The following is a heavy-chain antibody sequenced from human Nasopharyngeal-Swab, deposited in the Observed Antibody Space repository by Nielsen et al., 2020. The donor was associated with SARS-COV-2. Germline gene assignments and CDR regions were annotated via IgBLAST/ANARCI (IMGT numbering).Heavy chain of an antibody. CDR1: GFTFSSYC. Sequence: GESLKISCAASGFTFSSYCMTWVRQAPGKGLEWVANINHNGSEKYYVDSVKGRFTISRDNAKNSLYLQVKSLRAEDTAVYYCARHSGWSFDYWGQGTMVTVSS. CDR2: INHNGSEK. V-gene: IGHV3-7*01. CDR3: ARHSGWSFDY. D-gene: IGHD6-19*01. J-gene: IGHJ4*02.